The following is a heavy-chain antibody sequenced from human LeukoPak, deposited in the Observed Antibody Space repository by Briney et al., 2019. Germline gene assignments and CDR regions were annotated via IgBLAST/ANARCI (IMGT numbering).Heavy chain of an antibody. CDR2: IKQDGSEK. CDR1: GFTFSSYW. D-gene: IGHD3-22*01. Sequence: GGSLRLSCAASGFTFSSYWMSWVRQAPGKGLEWVANIKQDGSEKYYVDSVKGRFTISRDNAKNSLYLQMNSLRAEDAAVYYCARDSDYDSSGYQLHWGQGTLVTVSS. V-gene: IGHV3-7*01. CDR3: ARDSDYDSSGYQLH. J-gene: IGHJ4*02.